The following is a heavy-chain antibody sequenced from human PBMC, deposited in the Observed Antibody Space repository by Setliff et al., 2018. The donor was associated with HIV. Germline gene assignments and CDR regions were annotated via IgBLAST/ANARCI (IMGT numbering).Heavy chain of an antibody. D-gene: IGHD2-15*01. J-gene: IGHJ6*03. CDR3: ARSQGIGNYHMDV. V-gene: IGHV3-21*01. CDR2: ISYRSSYI. Sequence: PGGSLRLSCAASGFIFDRYGMHWVRQAPGKGLEWISSISYRSSYIYYSDSVKGRFTISRDDAENSLFLQLDSLRDEDTAVYYCARSQGIGNYHMDVWGTGTTVTVSS. CDR1: GFIFDRYG.